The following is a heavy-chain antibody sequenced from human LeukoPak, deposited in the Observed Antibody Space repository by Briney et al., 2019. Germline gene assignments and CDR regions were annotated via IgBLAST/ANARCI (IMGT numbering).Heavy chain of an antibody. CDR1: GYSFTNCW. CDR2: IYPGDSDA. V-gene: IGHV5-51*01. CDR3: TRPGGLLEAVGY. J-gene: IGHJ4*02. D-gene: IGHD6-13*01. Sequence: GESLKISCTVSGYSFTNCWIGWVRQMPGKGLEWMGIIYPGDSDARYSPSFQGQVTISAAKSITTAYLQWNSLNASHTALYYCTRPGGLLEAVGYWGRGTLVAVSS.